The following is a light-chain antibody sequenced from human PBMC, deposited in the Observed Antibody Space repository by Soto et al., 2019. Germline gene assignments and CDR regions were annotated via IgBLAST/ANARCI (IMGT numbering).Light chain of an antibody. CDR3: QQYNSYPWT. CDR1: QSISSW. V-gene: IGKV1-5*01. Sequence: IQVTKSPSTLSASVRDRVTITCRASQSISSWLAWYQQKPGKAPNLLIYDAASLEAGVPSRFSGSGTGTEFTLTINSLQPTDFATYYCQQYNSYPWTFGQGTKV. CDR2: DAA. J-gene: IGKJ1*01.